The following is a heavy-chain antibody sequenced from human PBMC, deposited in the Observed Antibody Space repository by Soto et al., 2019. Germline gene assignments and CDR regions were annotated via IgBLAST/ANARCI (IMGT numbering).Heavy chain of an antibody. J-gene: IGHJ4*02. CDR3: AQVRGYGSGLFDY. Sequence: EVQLLESGGGLVQPGGSLRLSCAASGFTVSSYAMSWVRQAPGKGLEWVSAISGSGGSTYYADSVKGRFTISRDNSKNTLYLQMNSLRAEDTAVYYCAQVRGYGSGLFDYWGQGTLVTVSS. CDR1: GFTVSSYA. D-gene: IGHD3-10*01. CDR2: ISGSGGST. V-gene: IGHV3-23*01.